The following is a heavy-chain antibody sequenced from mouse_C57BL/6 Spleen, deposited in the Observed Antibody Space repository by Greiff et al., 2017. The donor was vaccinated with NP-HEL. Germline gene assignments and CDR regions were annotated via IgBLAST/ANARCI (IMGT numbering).Heavy chain of an antibody. Sequence: QVQLQQPGAELVKPGASVKLSCKASGYTFTSYWMHWVKQRPGRGLEWIGRIDPNSGGTKYNEKFKSKATLTVDKPSSTAYMQISSLTSEDSAVYYCAREEYDGYYGYWGQGTTLTVSS. V-gene: IGHV1-72*01. CDR2: IDPNSGGT. D-gene: IGHD2-3*01. J-gene: IGHJ2*01. CDR3: AREEYDGYYGY. CDR1: GYTFTSYW.